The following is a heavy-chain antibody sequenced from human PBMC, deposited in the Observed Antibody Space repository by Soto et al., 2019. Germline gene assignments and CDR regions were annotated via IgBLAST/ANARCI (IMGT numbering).Heavy chain of an antibody. Sequence: PGESLKISCKGSGYSFTSYWIGWVRQMPGKGLEWMGIIYPGDSDTKYSPSLQGQVTISVDKSISTAYLQWSSLKASDTAMFFCARKLGSSNGAFDVWGQGTMVTVSS. J-gene: IGHJ3*01. V-gene: IGHV5-51*01. CDR1: GYSFTSYW. CDR3: ARKLGSSNGAFDV. CDR2: IYPGDSDT. D-gene: IGHD1-7*01.